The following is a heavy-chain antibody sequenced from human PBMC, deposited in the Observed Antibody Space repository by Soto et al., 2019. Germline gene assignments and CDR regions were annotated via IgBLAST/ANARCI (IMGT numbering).Heavy chain of an antibody. CDR1: GGTFSSYA. J-gene: IGHJ6*02. CDR3: ARFLYSSSSRYYYGMDV. Sequence: SVKVSCKASGGTFSSYAISWVRQAPGQGLEWMGGIIPIFGTATYAQKFQGRVTITADESTSTAYMELSSLRSEDTAVYYCARFLYSSSSRYYYGMDVWGQGTTVTVSS. D-gene: IGHD6-6*01. CDR2: IIPIFGTA. V-gene: IGHV1-69*13.